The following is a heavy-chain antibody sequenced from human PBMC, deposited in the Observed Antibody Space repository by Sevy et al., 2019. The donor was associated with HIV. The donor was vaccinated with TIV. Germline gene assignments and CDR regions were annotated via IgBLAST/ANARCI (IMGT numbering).Heavy chain of an antibody. CDR1: GFTFSNAW. Sequence: GGSLRLSCAASGFTFSNAWMSWVRQAPGKGLEWVGRIKGKIYDGTIDYAAPVKGRFSISSDDTKNTLYLQMNSLKTEDTAVYYCTTASWSQEDYYNYWGQGTLVTDSS. D-gene: IGHD6-13*01. V-gene: IGHV3-15*01. CDR3: TTASWSQEDYYNY. J-gene: IGHJ4*02. CDR2: IKGKIYDGTI.